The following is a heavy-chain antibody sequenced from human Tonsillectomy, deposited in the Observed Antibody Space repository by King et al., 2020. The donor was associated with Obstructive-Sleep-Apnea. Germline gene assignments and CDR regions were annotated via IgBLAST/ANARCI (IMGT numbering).Heavy chain of an antibody. CDR1: GYSISSGYY. Sequence: QLQESGPGLVKPSETLSLTCTFSGYSISSGYYWGWIRQPPGKGLEWIGSIYHSGSTYYNPSLKSRVTISVDTSKNQFSLKLSSVTAADTAVYYCARDGDYYSWGQGTLVTVSS. CDR2: IYHSGST. V-gene: IGHV4-38-2*02. J-gene: IGHJ4*02. D-gene: IGHD2-21*02. CDR3: ARDGDYYS.